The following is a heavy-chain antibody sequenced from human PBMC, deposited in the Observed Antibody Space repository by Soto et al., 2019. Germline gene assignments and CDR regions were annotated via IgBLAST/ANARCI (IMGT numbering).Heavy chain of an antibody. J-gene: IGHJ6*04. CDR2: IKEDGSEK. D-gene: IGHD5-12*01. Sequence: EVQLVESGGGLVQPGGSLRLSCAASGFTFSSYWMTWVRQAPGKGLEWVANIKEDGSEKYYVDSVKGRFTISRDNAKNSVYLQMNSLRAEDTAVYYCADSGSYPDVWGKGTMVTVSS. CDR3: ADSGSYPDV. CDR1: GFTFSSYW. V-gene: IGHV3-7*01.